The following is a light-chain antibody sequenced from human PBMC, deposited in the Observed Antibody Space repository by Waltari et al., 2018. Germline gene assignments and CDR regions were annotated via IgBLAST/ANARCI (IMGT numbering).Light chain of an antibody. CDR3: QMWDTSSDVGV. CDR2: YDD. J-gene: IGLJ3*02. Sequence: SYALTQPPSVSMAPGEPAKISCGGHNIGSTSVHWYQQRPGQAPVLVMQYDDDRPSGIPERFSGSKSGNTATLTINRVAAGDEADYYCQMWDTSSDVGVFGGGTKLTVL. V-gene: IGLV3-21*04. CDR1: NIGSTS.